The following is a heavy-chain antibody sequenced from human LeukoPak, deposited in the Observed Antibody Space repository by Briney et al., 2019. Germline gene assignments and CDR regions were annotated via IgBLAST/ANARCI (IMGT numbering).Heavy chain of an antibody. CDR1: GFTFSDYY. Sequence: PGGSLRLSCAASGFTFSDYYMSWIRRAPGKGLEWVSYISSSGSTIYYADSVKGRFTISRDNAKNSLYLQMNSLRAEDTAVYYCARRSCSGGSCLPYNWFDPWGQGTLVTVSS. J-gene: IGHJ5*02. CDR3: ARRSCSGGSCLPYNWFDP. D-gene: IGHD2-15*01. V-gene: IGHV3-11*01. CDR2: ISSSGSTI.